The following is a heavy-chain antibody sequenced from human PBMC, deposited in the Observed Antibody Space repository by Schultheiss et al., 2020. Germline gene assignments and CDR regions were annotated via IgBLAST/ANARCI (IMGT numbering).Heavy chain of an antibody. Sequence: GGSLRLSCAASGFTFSSYGMHWVRQAPGKGLEWVAVISYDGSNKYYADSVKGRFTISRDNAKNSLYLQMNSLRAEDTAVYYCARPPLAGTYYYGMDVWGQGTTVTVSS. D-gene: IGHD3-10*01. CDR3: ARPPLAGTYYYGMDV. CDR2: ISYDGSNK. V-gene: IGHV3-30*03. CDR1: GFTFSSYG. J-gene: IGHJ6*02.